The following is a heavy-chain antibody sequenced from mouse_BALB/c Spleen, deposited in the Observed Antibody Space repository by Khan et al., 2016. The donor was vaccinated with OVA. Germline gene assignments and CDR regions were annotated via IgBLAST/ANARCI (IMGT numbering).Heavy chain of an antibody. V-gene: IGHV2-9*02. CDR2: IWAGGST. CDR3: ARDDGYYEDAMDY. J-gene: IGHJ4*01. D-gene: IGHD2-3*01. Sequence: VQLQESGPGLVAPSQSLSITCTVSGFSLTSYGVHWVRQPPGKGLEWLGVIWAGGSTNYNSALMSRLSISKDNSKSQVFLKMNSLQTDDTAMYYCARDDGYYEDAMDYWGQGTSVTVSS. CDR1: GFSLTSYG.